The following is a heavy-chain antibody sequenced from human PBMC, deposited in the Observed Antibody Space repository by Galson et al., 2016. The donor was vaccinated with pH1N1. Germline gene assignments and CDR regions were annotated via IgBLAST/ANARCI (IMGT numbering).Heavy chain of an antibody. CDR2: ISAYTGNR. J-gene: IGHJ6*02. CDR1: GYTFASYG. Sequence: SVKVSCKASGYTFASYGISWVLQAPGQGLEWMGWISAYTGNRNYAQRLQGRVTVTTDTSTSTAYMELRRLRSDDTAVYYCAREAPVGFQYYGMDVWGQATTVTVSS. CDR3: AREAPVGFQYYGMDV. V-gene: IGHV1-18*04. D-gene: IGHD1-26*01.